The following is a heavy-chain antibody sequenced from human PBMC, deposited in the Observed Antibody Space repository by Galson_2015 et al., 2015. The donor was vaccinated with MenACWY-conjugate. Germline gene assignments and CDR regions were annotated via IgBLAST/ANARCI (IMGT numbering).Heavy chain of an antibody. CDR3: VRGHRNFGWFDP. D-gene: IGHD1-7*01. Sequence: SETLSLTCTVSGGSLSGYFWTWIRQSPGKGLEWIGYIDYSGSLNCNTNYSPSLNSRVTISLDTSTNQFSLKLRSLTTADSAIYYCVRGHRNFGWFDPWAQGSLVTVSS. CDR2: IDYSGSLNCNT. J-gene: IGHJ5*02. V-gene: IGHV4-59*01. CDR1: GGSLSGYF.